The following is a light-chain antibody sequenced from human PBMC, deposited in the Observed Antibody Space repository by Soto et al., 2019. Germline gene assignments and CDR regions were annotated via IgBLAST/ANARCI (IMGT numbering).Light chain of an antibody. CDR2: GNT. CDR3: LSFDSSLSVV. J-gene: IGLJ2*01. Sequence: QSVLTQPPSVSRAPGQRVTISCTGSISNIGAGYDVHWYQQLPGRAPKLLIYGNTNRPSGVPDRFSGSKSGTSASLAITGLQAEDEADYYCLSFDSSLSVVLGGGTKLTVL. V-gene: IGLV1-40*01. CDR1: ISNIGAGYD.